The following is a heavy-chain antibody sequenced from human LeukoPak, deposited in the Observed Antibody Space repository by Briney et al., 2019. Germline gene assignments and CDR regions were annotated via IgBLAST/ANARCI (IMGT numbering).Heavy chain of an antibody. CDR2: TNPYSGGT. V-gene: IGHV1-2*02. J-gene: IGHJ4*02. D-gene: IGHD1-26*01. CDR1: GYTFTDYY. Sequence: ASVKVSCKASGYTFTDYYLHWVRQAPGQGLEWMGWTNPYSGGTNYAQNFQGRVTMTRDTSISTGYMELSRLGSDDTAVYYCARIRGGNNYHFDYWGQGTLVTVSS. CDR3: ARIRGGNNYHFDY.